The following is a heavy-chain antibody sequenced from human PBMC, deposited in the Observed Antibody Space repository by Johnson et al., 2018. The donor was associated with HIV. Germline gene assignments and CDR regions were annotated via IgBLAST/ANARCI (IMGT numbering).Heavy chain of an antibody. Sequence: QVQLVESGGGAVQPGRSMRLSSVISGFNFSSYATHWVRQAPGKGLEWVALISRCGDDEYFCADSVKGRFTISRDNAKNSLYLQMNSRRAEDTAVYYCARGGDGYNSRFREPFGAFDIWGQGTMVTVSS. CDR1: GFNFSSYA. V-gene: IGHV3-30*04. J-gene: IGHJ3*02. CDR3: ARGGDGYNSRFREPFGAFDI. CDR2: ISRCGDDE. D-gene: IGHD5-24*01.